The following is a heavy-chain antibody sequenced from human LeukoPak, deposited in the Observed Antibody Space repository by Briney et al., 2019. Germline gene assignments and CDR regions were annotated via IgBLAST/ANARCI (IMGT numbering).Heavy chain of an antibody. Sequence: GGSLRLSCAASGFTFSSYWMSWVRQAPGKGVEWVANIKQDGSEKYYVDSVKGRFTISRDNAKNSLYLQMNSLRAEDTAVYYCAREPREVVVTVYYFDYWGQGTLVTVSS. J-gene: IGHJ4*02. CDR1: GFTFSSYW. V-gene: IGHV3-7*01. D-gene: IGHD3-22*01. CDR3: AREPREVVVTVYYFDY. CDR2: IKQDGSEK.